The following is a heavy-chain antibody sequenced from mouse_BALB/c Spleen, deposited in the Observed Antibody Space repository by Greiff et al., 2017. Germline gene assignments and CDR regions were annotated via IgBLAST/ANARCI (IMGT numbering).Heavy chain of an antibody. V-gene: IGHV1S137*01. CDR1: GYTFTDYA. J-gene: IGHJ4*01. CDR3: ARGGLYAMDY. Sequence: QVQLQQSGAELVRPGVSVKISCKGSGYTFTDYAMHWVKQSHAKSLEWIGVISTYYGDASYNQKFKGKATMTVDKSSSTAYMELARLTSEDSAIYYCARGGLYAMDYWGQGTSVTVSS. CDR2: ISTYYGDA.